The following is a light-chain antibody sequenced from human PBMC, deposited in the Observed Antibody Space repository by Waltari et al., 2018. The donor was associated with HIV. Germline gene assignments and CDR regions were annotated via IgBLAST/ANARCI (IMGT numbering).Light chain of an antibody. V-gene: IGKV3-11*01. J-gene: IGKJ1*01. CDR2: DAS. Sequence: EIVLTQSPATLTLSPGERATLSCRASQSVSNNLAWYQQKPGQAPRRLIYDASNRATGIPARFSGSGSGTDFTLTISSLEPEDFAVYYCQQRTSRTFGQGTKVEIK. CDR3: QQRTSRT. CDR1: QSVSNN.